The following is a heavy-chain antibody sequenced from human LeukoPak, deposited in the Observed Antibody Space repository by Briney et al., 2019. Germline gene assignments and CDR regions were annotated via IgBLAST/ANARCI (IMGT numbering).Heavy chain of an antibody. Sequence: PGRSLRLSCAASGFTFSSYGMHWVRQAPGKGLEWVAVISYDGSNKYYADSVKGRFTISRDNSKNTLYLQMNSLRAEDTAVYYCAKDPILYNWNEFYFDYWGQGTLVTVSS. J-gene: IGHJ4*02. D-gene: IGHD1-20*01. CDR2: ISYDGSNK. V-gene: IGHV3-30*18. CDR1: GFTFSSYG. CDR3: AKDPILYNWNEFYFDY.